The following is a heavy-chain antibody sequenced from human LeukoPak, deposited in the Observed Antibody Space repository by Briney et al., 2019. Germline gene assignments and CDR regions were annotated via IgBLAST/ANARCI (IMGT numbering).Heavy chain of an antibody. V-gene: IGHV4-4*09. CDR2: IYTSGST. D-gene: IGHD3-22*01. CDR1: GGSISSYY. Sequence: PSETLSLTCTVSGGSISSYYWSWVRQPPGKGLEWIGYIYTSGSTNYNPSLKSRVTISVDTSKNQFSLKLSSVTAADTAVYYCARHEGEISDYQDSSGYAHFDYWGQGTLVTVSS. CDR3: ARHEGEISDYQDSSGYAHFDY. J-gene: IGHJ4*02.